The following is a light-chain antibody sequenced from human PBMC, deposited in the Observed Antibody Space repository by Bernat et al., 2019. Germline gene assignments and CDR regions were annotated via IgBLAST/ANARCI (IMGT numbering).Light chain of an antibody. CDR2: GAS. V-gene: IGKV3-15*01. CDR3: QQYNDWLGT. CDR1: QSVSSN. Sequence: EIVMTQSPPTLSVSPGERATLSCRASQSVSSNLAWYQQKPGQAPRLLIYGASTRATAIPARFSGSGSGTEFTLTISSLQSEDFAVYYCQQYNDWLGTFGQGTKVEIK. J-gene: IGKJ1*01.